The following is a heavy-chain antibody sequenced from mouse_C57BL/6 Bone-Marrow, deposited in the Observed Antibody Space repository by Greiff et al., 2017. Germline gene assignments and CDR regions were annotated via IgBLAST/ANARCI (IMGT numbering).Heavy chain of an antibody. CDR3: ARKGYYFWYFDV. D-gene: IGHD2-3*01. Sequence: VQLQQPGAELVMPGASVKLSCKASGYTFTSYWMHWVKQRPGQGLEWIGEIDPSDSYTNYNQKFKGKSTLTVAKSSSTAYMQLSSLTSEDSAVYYCARKGYYFWYFDVWGTGTTVTVSS. J-gene: IGHJ1*03. V-gene: IGHV1-69*01. CDR1: GYTFTSYW. CDR2: IDPSDSYT.